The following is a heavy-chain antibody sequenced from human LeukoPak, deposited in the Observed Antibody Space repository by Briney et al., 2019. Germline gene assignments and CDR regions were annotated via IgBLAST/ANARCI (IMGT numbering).Heavy chain of an antibody. J-gene: IGHJ4*02. CDR1: GYSLTDLS. Sequence: ASVKASCKVSGYSLTDLSIHWLRQAPGKGPEWMGRFDPEDGERIYAQNLQGRVTMTEDTSTDTAYMELSSLRSEDTAVYYCATGSTSMTVDYVHYWGQGTLVTVSS. D-gene: IGHD4-17*01. CDR2: FDPEDGER. V-gene: IGHV1-24*01. CDR3: ATGSTSMTVDYVHY.